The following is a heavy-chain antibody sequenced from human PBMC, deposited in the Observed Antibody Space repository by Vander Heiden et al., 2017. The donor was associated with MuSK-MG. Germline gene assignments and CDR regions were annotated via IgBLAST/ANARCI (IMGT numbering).Heavy chain of an antibody. CDR3: ARRSYYYDSNGHAFDI. J-gene: IGHJ3*02. Sequence: QVQLVQSGAEVKKPGASVKVSCKASVYTFTSYAMHWVRQAPGQRLEWMGWINAGNGNTKYSQKFQGRVTITRDTSANTAYMELSSLRSEDTAVYYCARRSYYYDSNGHAFDIWGQGTMVTVSS. CDR1: VYTFTSYA. D-gene: IGHD3-22*01. CDR2: INAGNGNT. V-gene: IGHV1-3*01.